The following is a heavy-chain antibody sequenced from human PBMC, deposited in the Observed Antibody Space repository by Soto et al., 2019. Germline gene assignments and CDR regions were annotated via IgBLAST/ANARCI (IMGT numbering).Heavy chain of an antibody. D-gene: IGHD3-3*01. CDR3: ARDRGITIFGVVIPYYYYGMDV. CDR2: IYYSGST. J-gene: IGHJ6*02. V-gene: IGHV4-31*02. CDR1: GGSISSGGYY. Sequence: SETLSLTCTVSGGSISSGGYYWSWIRQHPGKGLEWIGYIYYSGSTYYNPSLKSRVTISVDNSKNTLYLQMNSLRAEDTAVYYCARDRGITIFGVVIPYYYYGMDVWGQGTTVTVSS.